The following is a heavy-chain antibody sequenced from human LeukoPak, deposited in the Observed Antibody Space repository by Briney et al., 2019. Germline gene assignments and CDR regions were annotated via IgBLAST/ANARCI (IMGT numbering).Heavy chain of an antibody. CDR1: GGSFSGYY. CDR3: ARGLTSSDWYFDL. V-gene: IGHV4-34*01. CDR2: IFYSGST. J-gene: IGHJ2*01. D-gene: IGHD4/OR15-4a*01. Sequence: SETLSLTCAVYGGSFSGYYWGWVRQPPGKGLEYIGTIFYSGSTYYNPSLKSRVTISVDTSKNQFSLKLSSVTAADTAVYYCARGLTSSDWYFDLWGRGTLVTVSS.